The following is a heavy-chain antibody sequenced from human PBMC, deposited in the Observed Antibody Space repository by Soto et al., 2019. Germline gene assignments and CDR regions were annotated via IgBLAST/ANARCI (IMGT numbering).Heavy chain of an antibody. CDR2: IYHSGSA. D-gene: IGHD2-8*02. Sequence: SETLSLTCAVSGFSISNNYFWGWIRQPPGKGLEWSGSIYHSGSAYYNPSLKSRVTISVDTTNRQFSLRLGPMTPADTAVYYCARDYWANEKRFESWGQGTLVTV. CDR1: GFSISNNYF. V-gene: IGHV4-38-2*02. J-gene: IGHJ4*02. CDR3: ARDYWANEKRFES.